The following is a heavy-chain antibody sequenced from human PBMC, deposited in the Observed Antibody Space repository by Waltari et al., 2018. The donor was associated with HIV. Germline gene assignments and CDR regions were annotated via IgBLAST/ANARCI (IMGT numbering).Heavy chain of an antibody. D-gene: IGHD3-22*01. CDR1: GFTFSSYA. CDR2: MSNSGGST. Sequence: EVQLLESGGGLVQPGGSLRLSCAASGFTFSSYAMSWVRQAPGKGLGWVSAMSNSGGSTYYADSVKGRFTISRDNSKNTLYLQMNSLRDEDTAVYYCAKDLSSISMIVPRSYFDYWGQGTLVTVSS. V-gene: IGHV3-23*01. CDR3: AKDLSSISMIVPRSYFDY. J-gene: IGHJ4*02.